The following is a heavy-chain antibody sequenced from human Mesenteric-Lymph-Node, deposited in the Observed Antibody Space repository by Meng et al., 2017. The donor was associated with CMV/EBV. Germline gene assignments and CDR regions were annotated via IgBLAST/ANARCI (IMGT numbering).Heavy chain of an antibody. CDR1: YTFTGHY. J-gene: IGHJ4*02. CDR3: ARGCSSTICRAPSPDY. CDR2: INPHSGGT. V-gene: IGHV1-2*02. Sequence: YTFTGHYIHWVRQAPGQGLEWMGWINPHSGGTKFAQKFQGRVTVTRDTSNTTAYMELSSLGSDDTAVYYCARGCSSTICRAPSPDYWGQGTLVTVSS. D-gene: IGHD2-2*01.